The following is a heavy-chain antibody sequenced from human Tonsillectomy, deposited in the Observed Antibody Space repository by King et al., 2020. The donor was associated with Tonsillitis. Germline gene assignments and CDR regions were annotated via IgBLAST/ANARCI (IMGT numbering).Heavy chain of an antibody. CDR1: GFTFSSYA. D-gene: IGHD1-1*01. J-gene: IGHJ4*02. V-gene: IGHV3-30*04. CDR2: ISYDGSNK. Sequence: VQLVESGGGVVQPGRSLRLSCAASGFTFSSYAMHWVRQAPGKGLEWVAVISYDGSNKYYADSVKGRFTISRDNSKNTLYLQMNSLRAEDTAVYYCAKDRERLADYWGQGTLVTVSS. CDR3: AKDRERLADY.